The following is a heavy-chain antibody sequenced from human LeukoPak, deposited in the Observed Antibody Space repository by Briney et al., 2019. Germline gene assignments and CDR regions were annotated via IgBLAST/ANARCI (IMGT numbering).Heavy chain of an antibody. V-gene: IGHV3-23*01. D-gene: IGHD5-12*01. J-gene: IGHJ4*02. CDR3: ARWRGGYDSGYFDY. CDR1: GFTFSSYA. CDR2: ISGSGGST. Sequence: PGGSLRLSCAASGFTFSSYAMSWVRQAPGKGLEWVSAISGSGGSTYYADSVKGRFTISRDNAKNSLYLQMNSLRAEDTAVYYCARWRGGYDSGYFDYWGQGTLVTVSS.